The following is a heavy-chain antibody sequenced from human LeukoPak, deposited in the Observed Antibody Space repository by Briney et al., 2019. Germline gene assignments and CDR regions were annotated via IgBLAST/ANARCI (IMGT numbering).Heavy chain of an antibody. J-gene: IGHJ4*02. CDR3: ARVDTIFIDY. Sequence: SETLSLTCTVSGYSISSGYYWGWIRQPPGKGLEWIGSIYHSGSTNYNPSLKSRVTIPVDTSKNQFSLKLSSVTAADTAVYYCARVDTIFIDYWGQGTLVTVSS. CDR2: IYHSGST. CDR1: GYSISSGYY. V-gene: IGHV4-38-2*02. D-gene: IGHD3-9*01.